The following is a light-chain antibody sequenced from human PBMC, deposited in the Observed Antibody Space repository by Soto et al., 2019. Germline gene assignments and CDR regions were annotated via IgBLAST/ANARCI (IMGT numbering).Light chain of an antibody. V-gene: IGLV1-44*01. CDR2: TTN. CDR1: FSNIGSNT. Sequence: QSVLTQPPSASGTPGRRVTISCSGTFSNIGSNTVNWYQQLPGTAPKLLIFTTNQRPSGVTDRFSGSKSGTSASLAISGLQSGDEADYYCAAWDDSLSSPVFGGGTKLTVL. CDR3: AAWDDSLSSPV. J-gene: IGLJ2*01.